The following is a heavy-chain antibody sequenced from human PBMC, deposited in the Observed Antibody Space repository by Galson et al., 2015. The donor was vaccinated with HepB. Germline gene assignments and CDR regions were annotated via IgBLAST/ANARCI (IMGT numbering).Heavy chain of an antibody. CDR2: ITSSSTTI. J-gene: IGHJ4*02. D-gene: IGHD4/OR15-4a*01. CDR3: ARVYQDHSGVDY. Sequence: SLRLSCAASGFTVSYYHMNWVRQAPGKGLEWISYITSSSTTIHYADSVRGRFTISRDNAKNSLYLQMNNLRDDDTATYYCARVYQDHSGVDYWGQGTLVTVSS. CDR1: GFTVSYYH. V-gene: IGHV3-48*02.